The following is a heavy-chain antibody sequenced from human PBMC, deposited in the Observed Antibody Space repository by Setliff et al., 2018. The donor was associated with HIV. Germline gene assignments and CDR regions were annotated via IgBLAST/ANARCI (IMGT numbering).Heavy chain of an antibody. D-gene: IGHD3-22*01. J-gene: IGHJ3*02. CDR1: GYTFTSYG. CDR3: ARDTEMITTTDAFDI. V-gene: IGHV1-18*01. CDR2: ISAFSGNT. Sequence: GASVKVSCKASGYTFTSYGISWVRQAPGQGLEWMAWISAFSGNTHYAQKFQGRVTMTTDTSTSTAYMEMNSLRAEDTAVYYCARDTEMITTTDAFDIWGQGTMVTVSS.